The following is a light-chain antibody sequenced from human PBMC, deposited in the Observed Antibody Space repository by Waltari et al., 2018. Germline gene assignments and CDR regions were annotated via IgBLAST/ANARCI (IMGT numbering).Light chain of an antibody. CDR2: QDT. Sequence: SSELTQPPSVSVSPGQPASVTCSGDKLGNKYAAWYQQKPGQAPVLVIYQDTKRPSGIPERFSGSTSGNTATLTITGTQALDEADYYCQAWDSNTAHYVFGTGTKVTVL. CDR1: KLGNKY. CDR3: QAWDSNTAHYV. J-gene: IGLJ1*01. V-gene: IGLV3-1*01.